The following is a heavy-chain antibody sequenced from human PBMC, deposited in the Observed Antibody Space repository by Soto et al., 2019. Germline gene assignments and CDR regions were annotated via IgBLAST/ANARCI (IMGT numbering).Heavy chain of an antibody. CDR1: GFTFDDYA. CDR2: ISWNSGSI. Sequence: EVQLVESGGGLVQPGRSLRLSCAASGFTFDDYAMHWVRQAPGKGLEWVSGISWNSGSIGYADSVKGRFTISRDNAKNSLYLQMNSLRAEDTALYYCAKDIGIAAGGGLGYWGQGTLVTVSS. J-gene: IGHJ4*02. D-gene: IGHD6-13*01. V-gene: IGHV3-9*01. CDR3: AKDIGIAAGGGLGY.